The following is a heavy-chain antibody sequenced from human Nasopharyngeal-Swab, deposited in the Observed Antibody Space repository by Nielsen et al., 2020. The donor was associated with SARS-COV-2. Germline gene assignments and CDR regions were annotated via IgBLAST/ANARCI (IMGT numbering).Heavy chain of an antibody. CDR1: GFTFSDYY. V-gene: IGHV3-11*01. D-gene: IGHD3-22*01. CDR3: ATDYYDSSGAHRVFDY. J-gene: IGHJ4*02. CDR2: ISSSGSTI. Sequence: GGSLRLSCAASGFTFSDYYMSWIRQAPGKGLEWVSYISSSGSTIYYADSVKGRFTISRDNAKNSLYLQMNSLRAEDTAVYYCATDYYDSSGAHRVFDYWGQGTLVTVSS.